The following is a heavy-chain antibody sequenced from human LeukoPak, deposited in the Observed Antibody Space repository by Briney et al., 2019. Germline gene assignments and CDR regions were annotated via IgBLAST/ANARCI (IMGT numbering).Heavy chain of an antibody. CDR2: FDPEDGET. CDR3: ARDCRYCTNGVHNYFDY. D-gene: IGHD2-8*01. CDR1: GYTLTELS. V-gene: IGHV1-24*01. Sequence: ASVKVSCKVSGYTLTELSMHWVRQAPGKGLEWMGGFDPEDGETIYAQKFQGRVTMTEDTSTDTAYMELSSLRSEDTAVYYCARDCRYCTNGVHNYFDYWGQGTLVTVSS. J-gene: IGHJ4*02.